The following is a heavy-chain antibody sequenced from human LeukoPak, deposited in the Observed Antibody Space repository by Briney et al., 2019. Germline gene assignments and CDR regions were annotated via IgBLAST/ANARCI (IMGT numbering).Heavy chain of an antibody. CDR3: ARAQKYSYDAFDI. J-gene: IGHJ3*02. D-gene: IGHD4-11*01. Sequence: GGSLRLSCAASGFTITTNYMNWVRQAPGKGLEWVSYISSSSSTIYYADSVKGRFTISRDNAKNSLYLQMNSLSAEDTAVYYCARAQKYSYDAFDIWGQGTMVTVSS. CDR2: ISSSSSTI. CDR1: GFTITTNY. V-gene: IGHV3-48*04.